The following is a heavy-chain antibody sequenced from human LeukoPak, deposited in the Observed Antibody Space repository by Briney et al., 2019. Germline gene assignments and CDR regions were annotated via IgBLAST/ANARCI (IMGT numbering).Heavy chain of an antibody. V-gene: IGHV3-74*01. D-gene: IGHD1-26*01. CDR1: GFTFSNDS. CDR2: INTDGSTT. Sequence: PGGSLRLSCAASGFTFSNDSMHWVRQAPGKGLVWVSRINTDGSTTTYADSVKGRFTISRDNAKNTLYLQMNSLRVEDTAVYYCARGRGGSYHYWGQGTLVTVSS. CDR3: ARGRGGSYHY. J-gene: IGHJ4*02.